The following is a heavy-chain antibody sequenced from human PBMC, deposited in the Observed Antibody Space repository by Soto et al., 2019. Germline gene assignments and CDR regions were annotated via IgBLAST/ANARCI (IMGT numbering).Heavy chain of an antibody. D-gene: IGHD3-3*01. J-gene: IGHJ6*02. CDR3: AREEFSRPNTYHGLDV. V-gene: IGHV3-21*01. CDR2: ISSRSIYI. Sequence: EVQLVESGGGLVKPGGSLRPSCAASGFTFNTYTMNWVRQAPGKGLEWVSSISSRSIYIYYADSVTGRFTISRDDARNSLYLQRNSLRAEDTGGYYCAREEFSRPNTYHGLDVWGQGTTVTVSS. CDR1: GFTFNTYT.